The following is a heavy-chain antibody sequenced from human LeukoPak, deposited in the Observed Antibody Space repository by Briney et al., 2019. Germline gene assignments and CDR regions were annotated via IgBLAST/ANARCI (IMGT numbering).Heavy chain of an antibody. D-gene: IGHD2-15*01. V-gene: IGHV4-4*09. J-gene: IGHJ6*03. CDR3: ARQRCSGGSCNGGDKLYYLDV. CDR2: IYSSVST. Sequence: SETLSLTCTVSGDFINDHYLSWLRQPPGEGLDWIAYIYSSVSTNYNPSLMSRITISLDTSKSQFSLNLTSMTAADEGVYYCARQRCSGGSCNGGDKLYYLDVWGKGTPVTVSS. CDR1: GDFINDHY.